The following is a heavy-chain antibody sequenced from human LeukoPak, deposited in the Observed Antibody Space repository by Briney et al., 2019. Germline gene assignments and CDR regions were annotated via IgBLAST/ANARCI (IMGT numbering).Heavy chain of an antibody. CDR1: GYTLTELS. J-gene: IGHJ6*03. CDR3: ATSLITMVRGVTPYYYYYMDV. Sequence: ASVKVSCKVSGYTLTELSMHWVRQARGKGLEWMGGFYPEHGETIYAQKFQGRVTITEDTSTDTAYIELSSLRSEDTAVYYCATSLITMVRGVTPYYYYYMDVWGKGTTVTISS. CDR2: FYPEHGET. V-gene: IGHV1-24*01. D-gene: IGHD3-10*01.